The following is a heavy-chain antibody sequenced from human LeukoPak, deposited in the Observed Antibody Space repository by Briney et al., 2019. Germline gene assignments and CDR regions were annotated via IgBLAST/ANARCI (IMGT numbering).Heavy chain of an antibody. D-gene: IGHD2-2*02. V-gene: IGHV1-18*01. CDR3: ARVAVVVPAAIENWFDP. Sequence: ASVKVSCKASGGTFSSYAISWVRQAPGQGLEWMGWISAYNGNTNYAQKLQGRVTMTTDTSTSTAYMELRSLRSDDTAVYYCARVAVVVPAAIENWFDPWGQGTLVTVSS. J-gene: IGHJ5*02. CDR2: ISAYNGNT. CDR1: GGTFSSYA.